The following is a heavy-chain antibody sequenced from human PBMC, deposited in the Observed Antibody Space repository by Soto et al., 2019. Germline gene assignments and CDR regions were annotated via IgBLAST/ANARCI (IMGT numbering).Heavy chain of an antibody. Sequence: GESLKISCKGSGYSFTTYLIGRVRQMPGKGLEWMGIIYPGDSDTRYSPSFQGQVTISADKSITTAYLQWSSLKASDTAMYYCARRSPAALPMYYFDYWGQGTLVTVSS. V-gene: IGHV5-51*01. D-gene: IGHD2-2*01. J-gene: IGHJ4*02. CDR1: GYSFTTYL. CDR2: IYPGDSDT. CDR3: ARRSPAALPMYYFDY.